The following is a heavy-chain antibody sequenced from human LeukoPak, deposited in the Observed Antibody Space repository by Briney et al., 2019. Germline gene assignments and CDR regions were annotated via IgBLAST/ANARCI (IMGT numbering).Heavy chain of an antibody. D-gene: IGHD5-18*01. CDR3: AKDGVQRGFDY. CDR2: ISSSSIYI. CDR1: GFTFNTYT. J-gene: IGHJ4*02. Sequence: PGGSLRLSCAASGFTFNTYTINWVRQAPGKGLEWVSSISSSSIYIYYADSLKGRFTISRNNAKNSLYLQMNSLRAEDTAVYYCAKDGVQRGFDYWGQGTLVTVSS. V-gene: IGHV3-21*01.